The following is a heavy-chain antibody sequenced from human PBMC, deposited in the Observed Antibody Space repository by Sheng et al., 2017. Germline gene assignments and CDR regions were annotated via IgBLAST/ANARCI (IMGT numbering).Heavy chain of an antibody. CDR3: ARGPPXYLQH. CDR1: GYTFTGYY. V-gene: IGHV1-2*02. CDR2: MDPNSGGT. Sequence: QVQLVQSGAEVKKPGASVKVSCKASGYTFTGYYIHWVRQAPGQGLEWMGWMDPNSGGTNYAQKFQARVTMTRDTSISTAYMDLSRLTSDDTAVYYCARGPPXYLQHWGQGTLVTVSS. J-gene: IGHJ1*01.